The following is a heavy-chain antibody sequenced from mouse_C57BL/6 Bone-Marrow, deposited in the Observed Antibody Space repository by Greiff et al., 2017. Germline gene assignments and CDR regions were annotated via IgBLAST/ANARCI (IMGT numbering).Heavy chain of an antibody. V-gene: IGHV5-4*01. D-gene: IGHD2-1*01. CDR2: ISDGGSYT. CDR3: ARDEGIYYGILAY. Sequence: EVKLMESGGGLVKPGGSLKLSCAASGFTFSSYAMSWVRQTPEKRLEWVATISDGGSYTYYPDNVQGRFTISRDNAKNNLYLQMSHLKSEDTAMYYCARDEGIYYGILAYWGQGTLVTVSA. CDR1: GFTFSSYA. J-gene: IGHJ3*01.